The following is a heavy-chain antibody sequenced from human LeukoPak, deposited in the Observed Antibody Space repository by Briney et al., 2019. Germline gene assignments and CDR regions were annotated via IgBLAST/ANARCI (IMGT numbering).Heavy chain of an antibody. D-gene: IGHD3-22*01. J-gene: IGHJ6*03. CDR1: GFTFSSYA. V-gene: IGHV3-23*01. Sequence: PRGSLRLSCAASGFTFSSYAMSWVRQAPGKGLEWVSAISGSGGSTYYAGSVKGRFTISRDNSKNTLYLQMNSLRAEDTAVYYCAKEMEIVVVITDYMDVWGKGTTVTVSS. CDR3: AKEMEIVVVITDYMDV. CDR2: ISGSGGST.